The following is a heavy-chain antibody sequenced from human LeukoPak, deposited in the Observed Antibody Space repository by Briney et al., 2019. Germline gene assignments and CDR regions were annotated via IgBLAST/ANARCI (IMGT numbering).Heavy chain of an antibody. J-gene: IGHJ4*02. CDR3: AKAGRIFGVVIGDY. Sequence: GGSLRLSCAASGFTFSSYGMHWVRQAPGKGLEWVAFIRYDGSNKYYADSVKGRFTISRDNSKNTLHLQMNSLRAEDTAVYYCAKAGRIFGVVIGDYWGQGTLVTVSS. D-gene: IGHD3-3*01. V-gene: IGHV3-30*02. CDR1: GFTFSSYG. CDR2: IRYDGSNK.